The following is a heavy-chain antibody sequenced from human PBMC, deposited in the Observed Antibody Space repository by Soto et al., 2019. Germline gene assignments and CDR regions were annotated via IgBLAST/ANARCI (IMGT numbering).Heavy chain of an antibody. CDR2: IPSSGGTI. CDR1: GFTFSNYE. CDR3: ARSWNEYFDY. Sequence: DVHLVESGGGLVQPGGSLRLSCAASGFTFSNYEMNWVRQAPGKGLEWVSYIPSSGGTIYYADSVKGRFTISRDNAKKSLYLQMNSLRAEDTATYYCARSWNEYFDYWGQGALVTVSS. J-gene: IGHJ4*02. V-gene: IGHV3-48*03. D-gene: IGHD1-1*01.